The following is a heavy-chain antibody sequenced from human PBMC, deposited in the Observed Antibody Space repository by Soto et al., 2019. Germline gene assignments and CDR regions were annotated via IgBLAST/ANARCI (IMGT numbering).Heavy chain of an antibody. CDR3: ARTYYYDRSGYPVAFDI. CDR2: IYYSGST. CDR1: GASISSYY. D-gene: IGHD3-22*01. V-gene: IGHV4-59*01. J-gene: IGHJ3*02. Sequence: SETLSLTCTVCGASISSYYCSWIRQPPGKGLEWIGYIYYSGSTNYNPSLKSRVTISVDTSKNQFSLKLSSVTAADTAVYYCARTYYYDRSGYPVAFDIWGQGTMVT.